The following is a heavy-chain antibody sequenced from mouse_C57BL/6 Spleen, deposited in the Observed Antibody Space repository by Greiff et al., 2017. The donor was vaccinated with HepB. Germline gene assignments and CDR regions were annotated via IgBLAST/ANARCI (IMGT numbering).Heavy chain of an antibody. CDR2: IWSGGST. Sequence: QVQLKESGPGLVQPSQSLSITCTVSGFSLTSYGVHWVRQSPGKGLEWLGVIWSGGSTDYNAAFISRLSISKDNSKSQVFFKMNSLQADDTAIYYCAGYSIAWFAYWGQGTLVTVSA. CDR1: GFSLTSYG. J-gene: IGHJ3*01. V-gene: IGHV2-2*01. CDR3: AGYSIAWFAY. D-gene: IGHD2-5*01.